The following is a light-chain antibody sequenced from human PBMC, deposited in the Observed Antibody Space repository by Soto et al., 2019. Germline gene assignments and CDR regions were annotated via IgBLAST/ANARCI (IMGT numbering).Light chain of an antibody. J-gene: IGLJ3*02. Sequence: QAVVTQPPSASGTPGQRVTISCSGSNSNIGSNTVNWYQQLPGTAPKVLIYANNQRPSGVPDRFSGSKSGTSASLAISGLQSEDEADYYCAAWDDSLNGGVFGGGTKLTVL. CDR3: AAWDDSLNGGV. CDR1: NSNIGSNT. V-gene: IGLV1-44*01. CDR2: ANN.